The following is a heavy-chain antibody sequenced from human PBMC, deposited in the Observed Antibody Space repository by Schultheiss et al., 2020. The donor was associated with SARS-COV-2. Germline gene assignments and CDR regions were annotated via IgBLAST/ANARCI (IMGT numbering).Heavy chain of an antibody. J-gene: IGHJ4*02. Sequence: GGSLRLSCAASGFTFDDYAMHWVRQAPGKGLEWVSAISGSGGSTYYADSVKGRFTISRDNSKNTLYLQMNSLRAEDTAVYYCARDRPGVYDYVWGSYRPNYFDYWGQGTLVTVSS. D-gene: IGHD3-16*02. CDR3: ARDRPGVYDYVWGSYRPNYFDY. CDR1: GFTFDDYA. CDR2: ISGSGGST. V-gene: IGHV3-23*01.